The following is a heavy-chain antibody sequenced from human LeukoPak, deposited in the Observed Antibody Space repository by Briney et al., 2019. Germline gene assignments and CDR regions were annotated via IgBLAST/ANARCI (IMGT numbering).Heavy chain of an antibody. D-gene: IGHD6-13*01. J-gene: IGHJ4*02. CDR1: GYSFTNYD. V-gene: IGHV1-8*03. CDR2: IDPNTGNT. CDR3: ARWSDSNWFDFDY. Sequence: ASVKVSCKASGYSFTNYDLNWVRQAPGQGLEWMGWIDPNTGNTGFAPKFQDRVTITRDTSINTAYMEMSSLRFEDTAVYFCARWSDSNWFDFDYWGQGTLVTVSS.